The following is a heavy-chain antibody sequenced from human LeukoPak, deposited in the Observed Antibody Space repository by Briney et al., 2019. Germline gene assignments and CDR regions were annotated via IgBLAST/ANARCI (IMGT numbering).Heavy chain of an antibody. J-gene: IGHJ3*02. V-gene: IGHV3-30*02. D-gene: IGHD6-13*01. Sequence: QTGGSLRLSCAASGFTFSSYAMSWVRQAPGKGLEWVTFLWYDGSKEFYADSVKGRFTVSRDTSKNTLYLQMNSLRLDDTSIYYCAKSRGYSSSWDDAFGIWGQGTMVIVSS. CDR2: LWYDGSKE. CDR1: GFTFSSYA. CDR3: AKSRGYSSSWDDAFGI.